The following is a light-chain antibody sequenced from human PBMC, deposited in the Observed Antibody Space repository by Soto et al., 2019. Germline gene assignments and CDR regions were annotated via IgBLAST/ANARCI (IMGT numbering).Light chain of an antibody. CDR1: QNVNIF. Sequence: DIQMTLSHSMFSAAVVYIFTIFCLASQNVNIFLAWYQQKPGKAPKLLIYDASSLESGVPSRVSGSGSGTEFTLTISSLQPDDFATYYCQQLNSYPGTCGQGTTGDIK. J-gene: IGKJ1*01. CDR2: DAS. CDR3: QQLNSYPGT. V-gene: IGKV1-5*02.